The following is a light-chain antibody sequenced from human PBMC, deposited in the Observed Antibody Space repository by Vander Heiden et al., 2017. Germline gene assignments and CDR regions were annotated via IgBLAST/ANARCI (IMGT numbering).Light chain of an antibody. CDR1: SSDVGGYNY. V-gene: IGLV2-14*01. CDR2: DVT. CDR3: SSYTTSSTLV. J-gene: IGLJ2*01. Sequence: QSALTQPASISASPGQSITISCTGSSSDVGGYNYLTWYQQHPGKAPKLIIYDVTKRPSGVSNRFSASKSGNTASLTISGLQAEDEADYYCSSYTTSSTLVFGGGTKLTVL.